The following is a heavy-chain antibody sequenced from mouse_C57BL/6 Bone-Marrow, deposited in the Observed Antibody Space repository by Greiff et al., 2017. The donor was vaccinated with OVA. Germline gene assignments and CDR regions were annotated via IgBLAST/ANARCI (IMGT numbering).Heavy chain of an antibody. Sequence: EVKLVESEGGLVKPGGSMKLSCTASGFTFSDYYMAWVRQVPEKGLEWVANINCDGSSTYYLDYLKSRFILSRDNAKNILYLQMSSLKSEDTATYYCASEGVFGTYVWFAYWGQGPLVTVSA. D-gene: IGHD5-1*01. V-gene: IGHV5-16*01. CDR1: GFTFSDYY. J-gene: IGHJ3*01. CDR2: INCDGSST. CDR3: ASEGVFGTYVWFAY.